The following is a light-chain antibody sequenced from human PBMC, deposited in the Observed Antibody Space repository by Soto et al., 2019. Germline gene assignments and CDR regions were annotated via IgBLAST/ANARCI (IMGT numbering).Light chain of an antibody. CDR1: SADIGGYDS. CDR2: DVT. V-gene: IGLV2-11*01. Sequence: QSVLTQPRSVSGSPGQSVTISCSGTSADIGGYDSVSWYQQHPDKAPKLLIYDVTKRPSGVPDRFSGSKSGNTASLTISGLQAEDEAEYHCCSYAGSSTWVFGGGTKLTVL. J-gene: IGLJ3*02. CDR3: CSYAGSSTWV.